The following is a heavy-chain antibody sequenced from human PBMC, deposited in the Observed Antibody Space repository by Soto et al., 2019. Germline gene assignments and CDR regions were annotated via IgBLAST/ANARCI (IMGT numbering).Heavy chain of an antibody. D-gene: IGHD2-21*01. CDR2: LSGSGNTT. Sequence: PGGSVRLSCAASGFTFSNYAMSWVRQAPGKGLEWVSALSGSGNTTYYADSVKGRFTISRDNSKNTLYLQMNSLSAEDTAVYYCAKGSAILWPWGQGTLVTVSS. CDR3: AKGSAILWP. CDR1: GFTFSNYA. V-gene: IGHV3-23*01. J-gene: IGHJ5*02.